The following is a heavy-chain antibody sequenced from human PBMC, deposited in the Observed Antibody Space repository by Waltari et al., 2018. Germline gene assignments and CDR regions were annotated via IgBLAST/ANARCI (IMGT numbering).Heavy chain of an antibody. CDR1: GGTFSSYA. CDR2: IIPILGIA. D-gene: IGHD6-19*01. V-gene: IGHV1-69*04. Sequence: QVQLVQSGAEVKKPGSSVKVSCMASGGTFSSYAISWVRQAPGQGLEWMGGIIPILGIANYAQKFQGRVTITADESTSTAYMELSSLRSEDTAVYYCATSSGWYNYFDYWGQGTLVTVSS. CDR3: ATSSGWYNYFDY. J-gene: IGHJ4*02.